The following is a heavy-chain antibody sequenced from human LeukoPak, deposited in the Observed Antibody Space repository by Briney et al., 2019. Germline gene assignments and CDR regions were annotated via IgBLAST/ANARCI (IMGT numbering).Heavy chain of an antibody. CDR2: IYYSGST. V-gene: IGHV4-59*01. J-gene: IGHJ4*02. CDR3: ARGLKFYDILTAYYTFPYFDY. Sequence: SETLSLTCTVSGGSLSSYYWTWIRQPPGKGLEWVGYIYYSGSTNYNPSLKSRVTISIDTSKNQFSLKLSSVTVADTAVYYCARGLKFYDILTAYYTFPYFDYWGQGALVTVSS. D-gene: IGHD3-9*01. CDR1: GGSLSSYY.